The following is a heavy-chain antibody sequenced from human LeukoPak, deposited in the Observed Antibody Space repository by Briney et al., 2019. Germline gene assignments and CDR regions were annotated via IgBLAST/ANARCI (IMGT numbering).Heavy chain of an antibody. CDR3: ARDKARSYHDSSGYYPPLDAFDI. CDR2: INPNSGGT. Sequence: ASVKVSCKASGYTFTGYYMHWVRQAPGQGLEWMGRINPNSGGTNYAQKFQGRVTMTRDTSISTAYMELSRLRSDDTAVYYCARDKARSYHDSSGYYPPLDAFDIWGQGTMVTVSS. CDR1: GYTFTGYY. V-gene: IGHV1-2*06. J-gene: IGHJ3*02. D-gene: IGHD3-22*01.